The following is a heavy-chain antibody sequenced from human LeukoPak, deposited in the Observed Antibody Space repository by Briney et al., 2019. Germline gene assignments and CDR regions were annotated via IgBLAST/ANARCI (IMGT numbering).Heavy chain of an antibody. Sequence: GGSLRLSCAASGFTFSSYAMSWVRQAPGKGLEWVSAISGSGGSTYYADSVKGRFTISRDNSKNTLYLQMNSLRAEDTAVYYCAPADVLTGYYVPPNDYWGQGTLVTVSS. CDR3: APADVLTGYYVPPNDY. CDR2: ISGSGGST. V-gene: IGHV3-23*01. CDR1: GFTFSSYA. J-gene: IGHJ4*02. D-gene: IGHD3-9*01.